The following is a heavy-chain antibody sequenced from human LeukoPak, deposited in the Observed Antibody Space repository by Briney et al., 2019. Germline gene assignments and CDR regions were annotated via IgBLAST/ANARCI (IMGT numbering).Heavy chain of an antibody. CDR1: GFTFTSYW. J-gene: IGHJ4*02. V-gene: IGHV3-7*01. D-gene: IGHD6-19*01. Sequence: GGSLRLSCAASGFTFTSYWISWVRQAPGKGLEWVANIKQDGSEKYYVDSVKGRFTISRDNAKNSLYLQMNSLRAEDTAVYYCARGFRGWYAEGFDYWGQGNLVTVSS. CDR3: ARGFRGWYAEGFDY. CDR2: IKQDGSEK.